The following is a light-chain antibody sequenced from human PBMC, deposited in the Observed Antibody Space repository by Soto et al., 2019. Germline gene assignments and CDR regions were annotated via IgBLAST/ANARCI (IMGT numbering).Light chain of an antibody. J-gene: IGLJ2*01. Sequence: QSALTQPASVSGSPGQSIAIPCTGTSHDVGGYNYVSWYQQHPGKAPKLMIYDVSARPSGVSNRFSGSKSDNTASLTISGLQAEDEADYYCSSYTSSSTVVFGGGTKVTVL. CDR3: SSYTSSSTVV. V-gene: IGLV2-14*01. CDR1: SHDVGGYNY. CDR2: DVS.